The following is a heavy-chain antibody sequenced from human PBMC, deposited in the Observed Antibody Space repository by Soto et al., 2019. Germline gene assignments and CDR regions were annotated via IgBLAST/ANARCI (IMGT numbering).Heavy chain of an antibody. D-gene: IGHD3-16*01. J-gene: IGHJ6*02. V-gene: IGHV1-18*01. Sequence: QVQLVQSGDEVRKPGSSVKVSCKASGYIFVNYGIAWVRQAPGQGLEWMGWISPYSGNKHYESKVQGRLTMTTDTSTSTAYMDLGSLTSDATAVYYCAMVDNYVTPTPQDVWGQGTTVTVSS. CDR3: AMVDNYVTPTPQDV. CDR2: ISPYSGNK. CDR1: GYIFVNYG.